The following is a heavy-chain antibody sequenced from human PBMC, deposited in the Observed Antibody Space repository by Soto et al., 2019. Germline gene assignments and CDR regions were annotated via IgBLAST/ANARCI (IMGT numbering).Heavy chain of an antibody. CDR2: IYYSGST. CDR1: GGSISSYY. Sequence: SETLSLTCTVSGGSISSYYWSWIRQPPGKGLEWIGYIYYSGSTNYNPSLKSRVTISVDTSKNQFSLKLSSVTAADTAVYYCARVGRGGYNRLYYYYGMDVWGQGTTATVSS. CDR3: ARVGRGGYNRLYYYYGMDV. D-gene: IGHD5-12*01. J-gene: IGHJ6*02. V-gene: IGHV4-59*01.